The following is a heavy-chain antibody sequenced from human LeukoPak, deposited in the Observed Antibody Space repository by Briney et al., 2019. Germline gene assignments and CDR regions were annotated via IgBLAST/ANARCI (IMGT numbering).Heavy chain of an antibody. CDR1: GGSISTYY. V-gene: IGHV4-59*01. CDR3: AREGTAGTNQNWFDS. Sequence: SETLSLTCSVSGGSISTYYWSWIRQPPGKGLEWIGYIHYSGNTNYNPSLKSRVTISVDTSKNQFSLKVSSVTAADTAVYYCAREGTAGTNQNWFDSWGQGTLVTVSS. J-gene: IGHJ5*01. D-gene: IGHD1-1*01. CDR2: IHYSGNT.